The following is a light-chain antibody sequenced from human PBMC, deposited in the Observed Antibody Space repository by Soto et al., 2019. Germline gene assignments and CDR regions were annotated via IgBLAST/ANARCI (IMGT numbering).Light chain of an antibody. CDR2: YDD. CDR1: SSSIANNA. CDR3: AVWDDSMGGVV. V-gene: IGLV1-36*01. J-gene: IGLJ2*01. Sequence: QLVLTQPPSVSGAPRQRGTMSCSCISSSIANNAVNWYQHLPGKAPKLLIYYDDLRPSGVSDRFSGSNSGTSASLAISGLQSEDEGDYYCAVWDDSMGGVVFGGGTKLTVL.